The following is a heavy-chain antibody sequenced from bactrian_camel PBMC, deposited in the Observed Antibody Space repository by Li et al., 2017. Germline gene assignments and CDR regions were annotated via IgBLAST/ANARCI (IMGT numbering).Heavy chain of an antibody. D-gene: IGHD3*01. CDR1: GDIYNGYSSYC. V-gene: IGHV3S53*01. CDR2: IDSEGSA. Sequence: HVQLVESGGGSVQAGGSLRLSCSVSGDIYNGYSSYCMGWFRQAPGKERDGVAAIDSEGSASYGDSVQGRFTISRDNAKNIVYLEMNSLKPEDTGVYYCAALEVGYAASWCYPQGHGTQVTV. J-gene: IGHJ4*01.